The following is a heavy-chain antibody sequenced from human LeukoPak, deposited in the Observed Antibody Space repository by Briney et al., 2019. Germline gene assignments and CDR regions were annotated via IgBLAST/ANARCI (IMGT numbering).Heavy chain of an antibody. D-gene: IGHD6-13*01. CDR2: ISSSSGYI. CDR1: GFTFSSYS. CDR3: ARDKARIAAAGTDY. V-gene: IGHV3-21*01. J-gene: IGHJ4*02. Sequence: GGSLRLSCAASGFTFSSYSMNWVRQAPGKGLEWVSSISSSSGYIYYADSVKGRFTVSRDNAKNSLYLQMNSLRAEDTAVYYCARDKARIAAAGTDYWGQGTLVTVSS.